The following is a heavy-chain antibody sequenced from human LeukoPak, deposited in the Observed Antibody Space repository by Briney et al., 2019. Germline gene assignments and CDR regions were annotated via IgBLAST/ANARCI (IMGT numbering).Heavy chain of an antibody. V-gene: IGHV1-2*02. J-gene: IGHJ4*02. D-gene: IGHD6-13*01. CDR3: VRATAAAGLFEYYFDY. CDR2: INPNSGGT. Sequence: GASVKVSCKASGYTFTGYYMHWVRQAPGQGLEWMGWINPNSGGTNYAQKFQGRVTMTRDTSISTAYMELSRLRSDDTAVYYCVRATAAAGLFEYYFDYWGQGTLVTVSS. CDR1: GYTFTGYY.